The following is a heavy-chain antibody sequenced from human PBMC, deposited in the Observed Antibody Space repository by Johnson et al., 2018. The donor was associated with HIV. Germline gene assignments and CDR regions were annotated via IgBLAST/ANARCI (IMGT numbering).Heavy chain of an antibody. J-gene: IGHJ3*02. Sequence: VQLVESGGGLVKPGGSLRLSCAASGFTFSDYYMSWIRQPPGKGLEWVSYISSSASTIYYADSVRGRFAISRDNVKNSLYLQMNSLRAEDTAVYYCAREGQYDSSGYYPSDAFDIWGQGTMVTVSS. CDR3: AREGQYDSSGYYPSDAFDI. V-gene: IGHV3-11*04. CDR1: GFTFSDYY. D-gene: IGHD3-22*01. CDR2: ISSSASTI.